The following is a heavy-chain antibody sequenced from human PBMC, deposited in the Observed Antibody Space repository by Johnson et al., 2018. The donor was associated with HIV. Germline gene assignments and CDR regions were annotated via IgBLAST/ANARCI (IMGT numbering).Heavy chain of an antibody. CDR2: ISYDGSSQ. J-gene: IGHJ3*02. CDR3: ASQLGATGAFDI. D-gene: IGHD1-26*01. Sequence: QVQLVESGGGVVQPGGSLRLSCAASGFTFSSYGMDWVRQAPGQGLEWVAAISYDGSSQYYADAVKGRFTISRDNAKNSLYLQMNSLRAEDTALYYCASQLGATGAFDIWGQGTMVTVSS. V-gene: IGHV3-30*03. CDR1: GFTFSSYG.